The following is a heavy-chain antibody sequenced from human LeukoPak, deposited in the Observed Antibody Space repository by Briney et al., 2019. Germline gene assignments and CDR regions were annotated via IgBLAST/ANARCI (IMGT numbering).Heavy chain of an antibody. Sequence: ASVKLSCKASGYTFTSYYMHWVRQAPGQGLEWMGLIKPSGTNTNYAQKFRGRVTMTRDTSTSTVYMDLSSLRSEDTAMYFCAREESGGYFDYWGQGTLVTVSS. V-gene: IGHV1-46*01. CDR2: IKPSGTNT. D-gene: IGHD2-8*02. J-gene: IGHJ4*02. CDR1: GYTFTSYY. CDR3: AREESGGYFDY.